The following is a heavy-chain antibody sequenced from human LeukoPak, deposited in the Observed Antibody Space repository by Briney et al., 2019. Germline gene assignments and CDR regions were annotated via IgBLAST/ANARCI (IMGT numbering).Heavy chain of an antibody. D-gene: IGHD6-13*01. CDR1: GGSFSDDY. V-gene: IGHV4-34*01. CDR2: INHSRGT. CDR3: ARGSWYGEYYFDY. Sequence: PSETLSLTCAVYGGSFSDDYWSWIRQSPGKGLEWIGEINHSRGTNYNPSLKSRVSISVDTSKKQFSLKLSSVTAADTAVYYCARGSWYGEYYFDYWGQGTLVTVSS. J-gene: IGHJ4*02.